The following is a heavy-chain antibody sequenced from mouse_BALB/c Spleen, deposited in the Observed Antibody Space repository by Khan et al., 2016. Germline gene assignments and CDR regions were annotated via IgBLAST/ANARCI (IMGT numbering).Heavy chain of an antibody. CDR2: IDPANGNT. Sequence: EVQLQESGAELVKPGASVKLSCTASGFNIKDTYMHWVKQRPEQGLEWIGRIDPANGNTKYDPKFQGKATITADPSSNTAYLQLSSLTSEDTAVYYCARSPYDYDGGFAYWGQGTLVTVSA. J-gene: IGHJ3*01. V-gene: IGHV14-3*02. CDR1: GFNIKDTY. D-gene: IGHD2-4*01. CDR3: ARSPYDYDGGFAY.